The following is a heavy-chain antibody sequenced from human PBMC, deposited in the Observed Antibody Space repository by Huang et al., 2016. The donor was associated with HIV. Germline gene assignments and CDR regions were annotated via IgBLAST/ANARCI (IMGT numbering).Heavy chain of an antibody. CDR3: ARLPGSITMIRGVITDPY. CDR2: IHYDGSS. Sequence: QLQLQESGPGLVKPSETLSLTCTVSGGSIRSDNYYWGWIRQPPGKGLEWIGSIHYDGSSYHSQSLKVRVTITVDTAKDPFSRKMRSVTAADTAVYYCARLPGSITMIRGVITDPYWGQGTLVTVSS. J-gene: IGHJ4*02. CDR1: GGSIRSDNYY. V-gene: IGHV4-39*01. D-gene: IGHD3-10*01.